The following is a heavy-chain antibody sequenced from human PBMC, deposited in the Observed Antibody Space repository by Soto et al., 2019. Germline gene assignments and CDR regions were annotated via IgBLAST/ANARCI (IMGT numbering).Heavy chain of an antibody. D-gene: IGHD2-21*02. V-gene: IGHV4-39*01. J-gene: IGHJ3*02. CDR1: GGSISSSSYY. CDR3: ARVMTKEAFDI. CDR2: IYYSGST. Sequence: QLLESGPGLVKPSETLSLTCTVSGGSISSSSYYWGWIRQPPGKGLEWIGSIYYSGSTYYNPSLKSRVTISVDTSKNQFSLKLSSVTAADTAVYYCARVMTKEAFDIWGQGTMVTVSS.